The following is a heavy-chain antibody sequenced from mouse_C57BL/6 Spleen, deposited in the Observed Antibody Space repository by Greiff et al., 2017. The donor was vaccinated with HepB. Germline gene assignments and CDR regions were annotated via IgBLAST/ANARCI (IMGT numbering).Heavy chain of an antibody. CDR1: GYTFTDYY. V-gene: IGHV1-76*01. CDR2: IYPGSGNT. Sequence: VQLQQSGAELVRPGASVKLSCKASGYTFTDYYINWVKQRPGQGLEWIARIYPGSGNTYYNEKFKGKATLTAEKSSSTAYMQLSSLTSEDSAVYFCARGDMDYWGQGTSVTVSS. J-gene: IGHJ4*01. CDR3: ARGDMDY.